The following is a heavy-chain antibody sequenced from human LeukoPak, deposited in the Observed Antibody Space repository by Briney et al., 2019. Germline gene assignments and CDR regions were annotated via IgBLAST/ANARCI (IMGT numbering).Heavy chain of an antibody. CDR2: INHSGST. V-gene: IGHV4-34*01. J-gene: IGHJ6*03. CDR3: ARHVAQWLPTVYYYYYYMDV. CDR1: GGSFSGYY. D-gene: IGHD6-19*01. Sequence: SETLSLTCAVYGGSFSGYYWSWIRQPPGKGLEWIGEINHSGSTNYNPSLKSRVTISVDTSKNQFSLKLSSVTAADTAVYYCARHVAQWLPTVYYYYYYMDVWGKGTTVTVSS.